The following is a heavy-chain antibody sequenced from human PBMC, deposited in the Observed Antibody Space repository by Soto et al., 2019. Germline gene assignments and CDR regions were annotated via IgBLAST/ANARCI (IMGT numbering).Heavy chain of an antibody. V-gene: IGHV3-30-3*01. D-gene: IGHD2-2*01. Sequence: PGGSLRLSCAASGFTFSSYAMHWVRQAPGKGLEWVAVISYDGSNKYYADSVKGRFTISRDNSKNTLYLQMNSLRAEDTAVYYCARDGPYAYCSSTSCSSALGATDVWGQGTTVTVSS. CDR2: ISYDGSNK. CDR3: ARDGPYAYCSSTSCSSALGATDV. CDR1: GFTFSSYA. J-gene: IGHJ6*02.